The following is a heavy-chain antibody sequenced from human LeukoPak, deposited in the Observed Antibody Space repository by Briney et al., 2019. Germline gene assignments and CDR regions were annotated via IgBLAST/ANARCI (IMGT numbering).Heavy chain of an antibody. V-gene: IGHV3-48*03. CDR2: ISSSGSTM. J-gene: IGHJ6*04. D-gene: IGHD3-10*02. Sequence: GGSLRLSCAASGFPFSSYEMNWVRQAPGKGLEWVSYISSSGSTMYYADSVKGRFTISRDNAKNSLSLQMNSLRAEDTAVYYCAELGITMIGGVWGKGTTVTISS. CDR1: GFPFSSYE. CDR3: AELGITMIGGV.